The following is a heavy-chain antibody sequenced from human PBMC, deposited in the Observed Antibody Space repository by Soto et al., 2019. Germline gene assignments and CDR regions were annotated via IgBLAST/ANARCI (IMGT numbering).Heavy chain of an antibody. CDR3: ARDIDGYSFDY. V-gene: IGHV1-69*05. Sequence: QVQLVQSGAEVKKPGSSVKVSCKASGGTLSSYAISWVRQAPGQGLEWMGGIIPIFGTAHYAQKFQGRVPITSDESPSTAYMELSSLSSEDTALYYCARDIDGYSFDYWGQGTLVTVSS. CDR2: IIPIFGTA. D-gene: IGHD4-4*01. CDR1: GGTLSSYA. J-gene: IGHJ4*02.